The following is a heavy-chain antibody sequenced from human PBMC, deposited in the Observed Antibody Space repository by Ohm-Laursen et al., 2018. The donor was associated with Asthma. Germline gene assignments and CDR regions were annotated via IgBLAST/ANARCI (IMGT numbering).Heavy chain of an antibody. CDR1: GFTFSSYS. V-gene: IGHV3-21*01. Sequence: GSLRLSCAASGFTFSSYSMNWVRQAPGKGLEWVSSISSSSSYIYYADSVKGRFAISRDNAKNSLYLQMNSLRAEDTAVYYCARDTYIAVADHYFDYWGQGTLVTVSS. CDR3: ARDTYIAVADHYFDY. D-gene: IGHD6-19*01. CDR2: ISSSSSYI. J-gene: IGHJ4*02.